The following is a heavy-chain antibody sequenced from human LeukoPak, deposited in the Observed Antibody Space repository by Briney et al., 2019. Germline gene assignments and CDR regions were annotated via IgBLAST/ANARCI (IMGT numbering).Heavy chain of an antibody. CDR3: ARPGTREGINYGIDY. CDR1: GFTFRRYG. J-gene: IGHJ4*02. CDR2: ITKDGRNK. Sequence: PGGSLRLSCGASGFTFRRYGMHWVRRAPGKGLDWVAAITKDGRNKYYADSVKGRFTISRDNSRNTLSLEMNSLRSEDTAIYCCARPGTREGINYGIDYWGQGTLVSVSS. D-gene: IGHD5-24*01. V-gene: IGHV3-30*03.